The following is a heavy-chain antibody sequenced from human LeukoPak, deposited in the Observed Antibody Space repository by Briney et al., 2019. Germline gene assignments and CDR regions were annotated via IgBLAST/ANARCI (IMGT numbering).Heavy chain of an antibody. V-gene: IGHV1-69*13. J-gene: IGHJ5*02. Sequence: ASVKVSCKASGGTFSSYAISWVRQAPGQGLEWMGGIIPIFGTANYAQKFQGRVTITADESTSTAYMELSSLRSEDTAVYYCARVVIRWELLVWFDPWGQGTLVTVSS. CDR3: ARVVIRWELLVWFDP. CDR1: GGTFSSYA. D-gene: IGHD1-26*01. CDR2: IIPIFGTA.